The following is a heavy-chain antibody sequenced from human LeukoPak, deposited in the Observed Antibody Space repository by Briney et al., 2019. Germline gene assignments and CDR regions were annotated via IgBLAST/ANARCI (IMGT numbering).Heavy chain of an antibody. D-gene: IGHD1-14*01. CDR2: IYYSGST. J-gene: IGHJ5*02. CDR1: GGSISSSSYY. V-gene: IGHV4-39*02. Sequence: SETLSLTCTVSGGSISSSSYYWGWIRQPPGKGLEWIGSIYYSGSTYYNPSLKSRVTISVDTSKNQFSLQLNSVTPEDTAVYYCARDPPTRRTGGFDPWGQGTLVTVSS. CDR3: ARDPPTRRTGGFDP.